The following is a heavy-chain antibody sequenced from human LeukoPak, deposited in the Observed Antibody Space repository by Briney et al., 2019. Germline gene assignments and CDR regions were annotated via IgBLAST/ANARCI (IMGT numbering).Heavy chain of an antibody. D-gene: IGHD3-22*01. Sequence: PGGSLRLSCAASGFTFSNAWMNWVRQAPGKGLEWVGRIRSNSDGGTIDYAAPVKGRFTLSRDDSKNTLYLQMNSLQTEDTAVYYCATDFYDSTWGQGTLVTVSS. CDR1: GFTFSNAW. CDR2: IRSNSDGGTI. J-gene: IGHJ5*02. V-gene: IGHV3-15*07. CDR3: ATDFYDST.